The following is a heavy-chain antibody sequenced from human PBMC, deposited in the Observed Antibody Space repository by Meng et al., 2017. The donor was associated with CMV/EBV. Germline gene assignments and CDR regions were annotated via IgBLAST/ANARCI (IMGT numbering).Heavy chain of an antibody. Sequence: QGQLQESGPGLVKPSETLSLTFTFSGGSISSYYWSWIRQPAGKGLEWIGRIYTSGSTNYNPSLKSRVTMSVDTSKNQFSLKLSSVTAADTAVYYCARGGLYYYDSSGHFDYWGQGTLVTVSS. CDR1: GGSISSYY. CDR3: ARGGLYYYDSSGHFDY. J-gene: IGHJ4*02. D-gene: IGHD3-22*01. CDR2: IYTSGST. V-gene: IGHV4-4*07.